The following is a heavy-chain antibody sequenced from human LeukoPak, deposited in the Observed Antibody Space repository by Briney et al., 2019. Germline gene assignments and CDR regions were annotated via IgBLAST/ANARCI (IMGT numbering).Heavy chain of an antibody. V-gene: IGHV1-2*02. J-gene: IGHJ3*02. CDR3: ARGGDWVVVPAAINDAFDI. Sequence: ASVKVSCKASGYTFTGYYMYWVRQAPGQGLEWMGWINPNSGGTNYAQKFQGRVTMTRDTSISTAYMELSRLRSDDTAVYYCARGGDWVVVPAAINDAFDIWGQGTMVTVSS. CDR2: INPNSGGT. CDR1: GYTFTGYY. D-gene: IGHD2-2*01.